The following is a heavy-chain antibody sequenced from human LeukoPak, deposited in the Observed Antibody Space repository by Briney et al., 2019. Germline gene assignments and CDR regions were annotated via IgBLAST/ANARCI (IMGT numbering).Heavy chain of an antibody. Sequence: PGGSLRLSCAASGFTFSSYAMSWVRQVPGKGLEWVSAISGSGGSTYYADSVKGRFTISRDNSKNTLYLQMNSLRAEDTAVYYCAKDLGFLEWLLYVHWGQGTLVTVSS. CDR3: AKDLGFLEWLLYVH. CDR2: ISGSGGST. V-gene: IGHV3-23*01. J-gene: IGHJ4*02. CDR1: GFTFSSYA. D-gene: IGHD3-3*01.